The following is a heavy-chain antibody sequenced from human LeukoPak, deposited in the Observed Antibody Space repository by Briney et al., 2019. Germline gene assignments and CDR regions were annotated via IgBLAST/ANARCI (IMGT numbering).Heavy chain of an antibody. J-gene: IGHJ3*02. CDR1: GGSISSYY. CDR3: ARDTALYRAFDI. CDR2: IYTSGST. D-gene: IGHD2-15*01. V-gene: IGHV4-4*07. Sequence: SETLSLTCTVSGGSISSYYWSWIRQPAGKELEWIGRIYTSGSTNYNPSLKSRATMSVDTSKNQFSLKLSSVTAADTAVYYCARDTALYRAFDIWGQGTMVTVSS.